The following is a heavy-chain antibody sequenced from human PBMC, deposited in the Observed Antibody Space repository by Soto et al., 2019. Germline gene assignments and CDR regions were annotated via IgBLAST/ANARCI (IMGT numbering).Heavy chain of an antibody. V-gene: IGHV3-7*01. CDR1: GVTFINSW. CDR2: IKEDGTAK. Sequence: PGGSLRLSCAASGVTFINSWMNWVRQAPGKGLEWVANIKEDGTAKYYLDSVKGRFTVSRDNVKNSLYLQMNSLRAEDTAMYYCTTDRGYLTFDYWGPGTLVTSPQ. D-gene: IGHD3-22*01. CDR3: TTDRGYLTFDY. J-gene: IGHJ4*02.